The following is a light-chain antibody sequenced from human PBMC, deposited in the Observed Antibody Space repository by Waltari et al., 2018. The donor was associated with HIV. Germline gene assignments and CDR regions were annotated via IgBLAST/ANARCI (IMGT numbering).Light chain of an antibody. CDR2: RNN. CDR1: SSNLGSNY. J-gene: IGLJ2*01. CDR3: AAWDDSLSVVV. V-gene: IGLV1-47*01. Sequence: QSVLTQPPSASGTPGQRVTISCSGSSSNLGSNYVHWYQQLPGTAPKLLIYRNNQRPSGVPDRFSGSKSGTSASLAISGLRSEDEADYYCAAWDDSLSVVVFGGGTKLTVL.